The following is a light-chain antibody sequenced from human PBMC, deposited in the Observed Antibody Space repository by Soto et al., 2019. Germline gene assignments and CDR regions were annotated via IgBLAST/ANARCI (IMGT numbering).Light chain of an antibody. J-gene: IGKJ3*01. CDR3: QQYNNWLPT. CDR2: AAS. Sequence: DIVMTQSPATLSASEGERATLTCRASQSVRSSLGWYQQKPGQAPKLLIYAASTRATGIPARFSGSGSGTDFTLTNSSLQPEDFAAYDCQQYNNWLPTFGPGTKVDIK. V-gene: IGKV3-15*01. CDR1: QSVRSS.